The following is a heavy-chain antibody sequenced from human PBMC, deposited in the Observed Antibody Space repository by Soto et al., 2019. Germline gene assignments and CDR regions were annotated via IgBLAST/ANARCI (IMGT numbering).Heavy chain of an antibody. D-gene: IGHD1-1*01. CDR1: GHTLTELS. J-gene: IGHJ4*02. CDR2: LDPEDGET. CDR3: AAGGTRWLRSPFDY. V-gene: IGHV1-24*01. Sequence: QVQLVQSGAEVRKPGASVKVSCKVSGHTLTELSMHWVRQAPGKGLGWMGGLDPEDGETISAQKFQGRVTVTEDTSTDSTYLELSSLRSEETAVYYCAAGGTRWLRSPFDYWGQGTLVTISS.